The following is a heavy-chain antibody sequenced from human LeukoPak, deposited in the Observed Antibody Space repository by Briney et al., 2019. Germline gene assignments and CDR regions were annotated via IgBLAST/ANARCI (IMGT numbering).Heavy chain of an antibody. Sequence: RRASVKVSCKASGGTFSSYAISWVRQAPGQGLEWMGGIIPIFGTANYAQKFQGRVTITADESTSTAYMELRSLRSDDTAVYYCARGVLWGKEGIDYWGQGTLVTVSS. CDR3: ARGVLWGKEGIDY. V-gene: IGHV1-69*01. CDR2: IIPIFGTA. CDR1: GGTFSSYA. D-gene: IGHD3-16*01. J-gene: IGHJ4*02.